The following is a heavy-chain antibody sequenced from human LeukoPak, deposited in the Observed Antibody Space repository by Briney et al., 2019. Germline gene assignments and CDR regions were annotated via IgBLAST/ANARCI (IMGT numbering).Heavy chain of an antibody. J-gene: IGHJ4*02. CDR3: AKRATDY. Sequence: PGGSLRLSCAASGFTFSSNAMSWVRQAPGKGLEWVSAISGGGGSTYYADSVKGRFTISRDNSKNTLYLQMNNLRDEDTAVYYCAKRATDYWGQGTLVTVSS. CDR2: ISGGGGST. V-gene: IGHV3-23*01. CDR1: GFTFSSNA.